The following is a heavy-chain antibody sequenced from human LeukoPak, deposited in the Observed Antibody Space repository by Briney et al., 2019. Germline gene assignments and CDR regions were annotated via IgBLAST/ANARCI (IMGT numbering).Heavy chain of an antibody. CDR1: RGTLSSYA. CDR3: ARAGEQIGYYFDY. Sequence: SVKVSCKASRGTLSSYAISWVRQAPGQGREWVGGIIPIFGTANYAQTFQGRVTITTDESTSTAYMELSSLRSEDTAVYYCARAGEQIGYYFDYWGQGTLVTVSS. CDR2: IIPIFGTA. D-gene: IGHD4-17*01. V-gene: IGHV1-69*05. J-gene: IGHJ4*02.